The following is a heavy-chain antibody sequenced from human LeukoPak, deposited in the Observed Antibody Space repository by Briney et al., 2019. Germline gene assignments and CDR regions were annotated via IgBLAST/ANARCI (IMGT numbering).Heavy chain of an antibody. J-gene: IGHJ5*02. D-gene: IGHD6-13*01. CDR3: ARVAPYGSRYNWFDP. Sequence: GASVKVSCKASGYTFTGYYMHWVRQAPGQGLEWMGWINPNSGGTNYAQKFQGRVTMTRDTSISTAYMELSRLRSDDTAVYYCARVAPYGSRYNWFDPWGQGTLVTVSS. CDR2: INPNSGGT. CDR1: GYTFTGYY. V-gene: IGHV1-2*02.